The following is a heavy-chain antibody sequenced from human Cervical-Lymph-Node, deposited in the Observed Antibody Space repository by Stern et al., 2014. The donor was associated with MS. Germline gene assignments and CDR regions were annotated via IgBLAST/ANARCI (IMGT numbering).Heavy chain of an antibody. J-gene: IGHJ6*02. CDR2: IYPDDSDI. V-gene: IGHV5-51*03. D-gene: IGHD1-1*01. Sequence: EVHLVESGAEVKKPGESLKISCKGSGYTFTNNWIAWVRQMPRKGLEWMGIIYPDDSDIRYSSSLQGQVTTPADKSISTAYLRWSSLKAADSAVYYCANPPPRRKWDDPNYGMDVWGQGTTVTVSS. CDR1: GYTFTNNW. CDR3: ANPPPRRKWDDPNYGMDV.